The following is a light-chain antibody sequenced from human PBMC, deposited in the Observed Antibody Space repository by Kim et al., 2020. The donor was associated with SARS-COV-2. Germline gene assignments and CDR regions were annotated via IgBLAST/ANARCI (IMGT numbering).Light chain of an antibody. CDR1: VLAKKY. CDR3: YSAADNNLGV. Sequence: FPGQTARISCSGDVLAKKYARWFQQKPGQAPVVVIYKDSERPSGIPERFSGSSSGTTVTLTISGAQVEDEADYYCYSAADNNLGVFGGGTKLTVL. V-gene: IGLV3-27*01. J-gene: IGLJ3*02. CDR2: KDS.